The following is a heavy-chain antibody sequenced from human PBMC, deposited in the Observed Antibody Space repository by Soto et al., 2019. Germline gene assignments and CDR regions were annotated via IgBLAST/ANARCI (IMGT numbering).Heavy chain of an antibody. D-gene: IGHD1-26*01. J-gene: IGHJ3*02. CDR2: IYYSGST. CDR3: ARRWGYAFDI. Sequence: QVQLQESGPGLVKPSETLSLTCTVSGGSISSYYWSWILQPPGKGLEWIVYIYYSGSTNYNPSLKSRVTISVDTSKIQFSLKLSSVTAADTAVYYCARRWGYAFDIWGQGTMVTVSS. CDR1: GGSISSYY. V-gene: IGHV4-59*08.